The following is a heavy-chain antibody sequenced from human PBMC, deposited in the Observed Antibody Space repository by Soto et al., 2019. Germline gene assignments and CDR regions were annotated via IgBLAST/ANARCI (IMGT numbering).Heavy chain of an antibody. Sequence: GGSLRLSCAASRFTFSSYGMHWVRQAQGKGLEWVAVISYDGSNKYYADSVKGRFTISRDNSKNTLYLQMNSLRAGDTAVYYCAKALGNWFDPWGQGTLVPVSS. CDR2: ISYDGSNK. CDR3: AKALGNWFDP. CDR1: RFTFSSYG. V-gene: IGHV3-30*18. J-gene: IGHJ5*02. D-gene: IGHD7-27*01.